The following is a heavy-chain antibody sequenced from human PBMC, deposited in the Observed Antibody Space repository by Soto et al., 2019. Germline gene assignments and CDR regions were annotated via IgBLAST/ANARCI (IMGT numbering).Heavy chain of an antibody. CDR1: GGSISSSSYY. CDR3: ARHGQGKGSSGWYINFGLDY. CDR2: IYYSGST. D-gene: IGHD6-19*01. Sequence: SETLSLTCTVSGGSISSSSYYWGWIRQPPGKGLEWIGSIYYSGSTYYNPSLKSRVTISVDTSKNQFSLKLSSVTAADTAVYYCARHGQGKGSSGWYINFGLDYWGQGTLVTVSS. J-gene: IGHJ4*02. V-gene: IGHV4-39*01.